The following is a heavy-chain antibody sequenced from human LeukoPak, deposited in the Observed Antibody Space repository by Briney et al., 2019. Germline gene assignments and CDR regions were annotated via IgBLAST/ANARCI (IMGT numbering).Heavy chain of an antibody. Sequence: SETLSLTCTVSGGSISSYYWSWIRQPPGKGLEWIGYIYYSGSTNYNPSLKSRVTISVDTSKNQFSLKLSSVTAADTAVYYCARRMGIDSYGMPFWYFDLWGRGTLVTVSS. D-gene: IGHD5-18*01. CDR1: GGSISSYY. CDR2: IYYSGST. V-gene: IGHV4-59*08. CDR3: ARRMGIDSYGMPFWYFDL. J-gene: IGHJ2*01.